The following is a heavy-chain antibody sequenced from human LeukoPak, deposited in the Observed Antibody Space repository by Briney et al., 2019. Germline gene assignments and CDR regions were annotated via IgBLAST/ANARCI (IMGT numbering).Heavy chain of an antibody. CDR3: ARTRPGSNYGKFDF. CDR1: GFTFSSYA. V-gene: IGHV3-23*01. D-gene: IGHD5-18*01. CDR2: ISGSGAST. Sequence: GGSLRLSCAASGFTFSSYAMNWVRQAPGKGLEWVSRISGSGASTDFADSVQGRFAISRDNSNKTLYLQMNSLRAEDTAVYYCARTRPGSNYGKFDFWGQGTLVTVSS. J-gene: IGHJ4*02.